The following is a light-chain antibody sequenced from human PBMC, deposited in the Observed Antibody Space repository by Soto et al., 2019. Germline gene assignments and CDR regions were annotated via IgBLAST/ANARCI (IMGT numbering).Light chain of an antibody. CDR1: QSISTY. CDR3: QQSYNTPRT. J-gene: IGKJ1*01. Sequence: DIQMTQSPSSLSASVGARVTITCRASQSISTYLNWYQQKPGKAPKLLIYSASSLPSGVTSRFSGSGSGTDFTLTISSLQPEDFATYYCQQSYNTPRTFGEGTKVEIK. V-gene: IGKV1-39*01. CDR2: SAS.